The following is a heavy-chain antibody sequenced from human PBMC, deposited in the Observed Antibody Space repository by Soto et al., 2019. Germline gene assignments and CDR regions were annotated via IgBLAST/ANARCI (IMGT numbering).Heavy chain of an antibody. D-gene: IGHD6-13*01. J-gene: IGHJ6*02. V-gene: IGHV5-10-1*01. CDR1: GYSFTSYW. CDR3: ARVIAAAGTIRYYGMDV. CDR2: IDPSDSYT. Sequence: GESLKISCKGSGYSFTSYWISWVRQMPGKGLEWMGRIDPSDSYTNYSPSFQGHVTISADKSISTAYLQWSSLKASDTAMYYCARVIAAAGTIRYYGMDVWGQGTTVTVS.